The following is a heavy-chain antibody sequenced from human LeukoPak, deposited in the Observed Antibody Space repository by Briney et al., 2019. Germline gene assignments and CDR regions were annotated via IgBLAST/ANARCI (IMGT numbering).Heavy chain of an antibody. V-gene: IGHV3-7*03. J-gene: IGHJ4*02. CDR2: IKQDGNEK. CDR3: AREKSSGADFDY. Sequence: GGSLRLSCAASGFAFSTYWMSWVRQAPGKGLEWVANIKQDGNEKYYVDSVKGRFTISRDNAKNSLYLQMNSLRAEDTAVYYCAREKSSGADFDYWGQGTLVTVSS. D-gene: IGHD4-17*01. CDR1: GFAFSTYW.